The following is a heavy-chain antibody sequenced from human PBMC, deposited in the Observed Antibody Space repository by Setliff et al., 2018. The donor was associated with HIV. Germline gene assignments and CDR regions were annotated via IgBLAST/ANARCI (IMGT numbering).Heavy chain of an antibody. J-gene: IGHJ6*03. CDR3: ARHERSIFGVTYSYYMDV. Sequence: PSETLSLTCTVSGGSISSSSYYWGWLRQPPGKGLEWIGSIYYSGSTYYNPSLKSRVTISVDTSKNQFSLKLSSVTAADTAVYYCARHERSIFGVTYSYYMDVWGKGTTVTVSS. CDR2: IYYSGST. D-gene: IGHD3-3*01. CDR1: GGSISSSSYY. V-gene: IGHV4-39*01.